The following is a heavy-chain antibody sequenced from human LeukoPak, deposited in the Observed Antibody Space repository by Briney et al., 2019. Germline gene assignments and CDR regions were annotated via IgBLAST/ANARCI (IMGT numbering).Heavy chain of an antibody. V-gene: IGHV4-4*07. CDR3: ARDIAVAATDYYYYMDV. CDR2: IYTSGST. Sequence: KPSETLSLTCTVSGGSISSYYWSWIRQPAGKGLEWIGRIYTSGSTNYNPSLKSRVTMSVDTSKNQFSLKLSSVTAADTAVYYCARDIAVAATDYYYYMDVWGKGTTVTVSS. D-gene: IGHD6-19*01. CDR1: GGSISSYY. J-gene: IGHJ6*03.